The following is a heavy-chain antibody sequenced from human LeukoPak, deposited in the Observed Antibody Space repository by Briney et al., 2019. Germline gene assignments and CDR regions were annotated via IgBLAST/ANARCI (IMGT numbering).Heavy chain of an antibody. Sequence: MTSETLSLTCTVSGGSISNYYWSWIRQPPGKGLEWIGYIYYSGSTNYNPSLKSRVTISVDTSKNQFSLKLSSVTAADTAVYYCAREADSSGWYGEVDYWGQGTLVTVSS. V-gene: IGHV4-59*01. D-gene: IGHD6-19*01. CDR1: GGSISNYY. CDR3: AREADSSGWYGEVDY. CDR2: IYYSGST. J-gene: IGHJ4*02.